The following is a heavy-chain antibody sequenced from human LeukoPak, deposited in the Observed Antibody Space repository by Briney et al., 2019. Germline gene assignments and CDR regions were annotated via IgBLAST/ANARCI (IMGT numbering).Heavy chain of an antibody. V-gene: IGHV3-23*01. CDR2: ITGSGDST. J-gene: IGHJ4*02. CDR1: RDTISRYA. CDR3: AFGPHQQWLLADY. D-gene: IGHD6-19*01. Sequence: GGSLRLSCAAPRDTISRYAVGWVRQTPGKGPSSPSTITGSGDSTFYADSVNGRFTVSRDNSKNTLYLQMSSLRADDTALYYCAFGPHQQWLLADYWGEGTLVSVSS.